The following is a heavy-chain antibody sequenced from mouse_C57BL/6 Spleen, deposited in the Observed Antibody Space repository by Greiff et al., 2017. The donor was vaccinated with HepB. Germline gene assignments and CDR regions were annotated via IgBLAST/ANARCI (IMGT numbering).Heavy chain of an antibody. J-gene: IGHJ3*01. CDR1: EYEFPSHD. CDR2: INSDGGST. D-gene: IGHD2-5*01. Sequence: EVQVVESGGGLVQPGESLKLSCESNEYEFPSHDMSWVRKTPVKRLELVAAINSDGGSTYYPDTMERRFIISRDNTKKTLYLQMSSLRSEDTALYYCARQGSNYVPFAYWGQGTLVTVSA. V-gene: IGHV5-2*01. CDR3: ARQGSNYVPFAY.